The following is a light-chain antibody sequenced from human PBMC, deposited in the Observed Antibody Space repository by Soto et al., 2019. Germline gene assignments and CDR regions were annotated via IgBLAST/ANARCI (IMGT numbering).Light chain of an antibody. J-gene: IGKJ1*01. CDR1: QSVADK. Sequence: EVVMTQLPATLSVSPGERVSLSCRASQSVADKLAWYQQKPGQAPRLLIYAASSRAAGIPTRFSGSGSGTDFTLTISSLQPEDFAVYYCQQYHSYSWTFGQGTKVEIK. V-gene: IGKV3-15*01. CDR2: AAS. CDR3: QQYHSYSWT.